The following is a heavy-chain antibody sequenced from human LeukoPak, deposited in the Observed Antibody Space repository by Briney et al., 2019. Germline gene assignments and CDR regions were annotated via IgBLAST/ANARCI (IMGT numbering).Heavy chain of an antibody. Sequence: GGSLRLSCAASGFTFSSYSMNWVRQAPGKGLEWVSSISSSSCYKYYADSVKGRFTISRDNAKNSLYLQMNSLRAEDTAVYYCASKKGWSFDYWGQGTLVTVSS. D-gene: IGHD6-19*01. J-gene: IGHJ4*02. CDR1: GFTFSSYS. CDR3: ASKKGWSFDY. CDR2: ISSSSCYK. V-gene: IGHV3-21*01.